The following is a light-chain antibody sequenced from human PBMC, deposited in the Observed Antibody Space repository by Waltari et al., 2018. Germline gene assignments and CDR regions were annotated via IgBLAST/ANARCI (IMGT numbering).Light chain of an antibody. CDR3: QQYNSYSLLT. CDR2: KAS. J-gene: IGKJ4*01. CDR1: QNISNW. V-gene: IGKV1-5*03. Sequence: DIQMTQSPSTLSASVGDRVTITFRASQNISNWLAWYQQKPGKAPTLLIYKASTLESGVPSRFSGSGSGTEFTLTISSLQPDDFATYYCQQYNSYSLLTFGGGTKVEIK.